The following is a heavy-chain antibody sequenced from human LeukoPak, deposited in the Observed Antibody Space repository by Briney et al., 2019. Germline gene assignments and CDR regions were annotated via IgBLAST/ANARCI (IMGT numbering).Heavy chain of an antibody. Sequence: ASVNVSCKASGYTFTSYGISWVRQAPGQGLEWMGWISAYNGNTNYAQKLQGRVTMTTDTSTSTAYMELRSLRSDDTAVYYCANLLTGTTNYGMDVWGQGTTVTVSS. J-gene: IGHJ6*02. CDR2: ISAYNGNT. D-gene: IGHD1-7*01. V-gene: IGHV1-18*01. CDR3: ANLLTGTTNYGMDV. CDR1: GYTFTSYG.